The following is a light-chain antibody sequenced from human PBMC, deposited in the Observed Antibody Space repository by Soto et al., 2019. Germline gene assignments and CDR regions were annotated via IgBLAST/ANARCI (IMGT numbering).Light chain of an antibody. J-gene: IGKJ1*01. Sequence: IQMTQSPSSLSGSVGDRVTITFLASQTISSCFAWYQQKPGKPPKLLIYKASTLKSGGPSRLSGSGSGTEFTLTISSLHPYDFANYYCQHYNSDSEAFGQGTKVDIK. V-gene: IGKV1-5*03. CDR1: QTISSC. CDR2: KAS. CDR3: QHYNSDSEA.